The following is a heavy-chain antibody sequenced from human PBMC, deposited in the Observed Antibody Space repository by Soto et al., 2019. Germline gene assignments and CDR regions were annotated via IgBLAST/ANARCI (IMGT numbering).Heavy chain of an antibody. D-gene: IGHD3-9*01. CDR3: ARGHILNGYYTPHNWFDT. CDR2: IYYSGST. Sequence: LSLTCTVSGGSISSYYWSWIRQPPGKGLEWIGYIYYSGSTNYNPSLKSRVTISVDTSKNQFSLKLSSVTAADTAVYYCARGHILNGYYTPHNWFDTWGQGTLVTVSS. J-gene: IGHJ5*02. V-gene: IGHV4-59*01. CDR1: GGSISSYY.